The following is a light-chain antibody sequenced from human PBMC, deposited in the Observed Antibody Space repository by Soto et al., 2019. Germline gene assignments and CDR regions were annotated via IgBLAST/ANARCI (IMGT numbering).Light chain of an antibody. CDR3: QHYGSSPPIT. CDR2: GAS. CDR1: QSVRSTS. J-gene: IGKJ5*01. V-gene: IGKV3-20*01. Sequence: EIVLTQSPATLSGSRGERAAPSCRGSQSVRSTSLAWYQQKPGQAPRLLIYGASSRATGIPDRFSGGGSGTDFTLTISRLEPEDFAVYYCQHYGSSPPITFGQGTRLEI.